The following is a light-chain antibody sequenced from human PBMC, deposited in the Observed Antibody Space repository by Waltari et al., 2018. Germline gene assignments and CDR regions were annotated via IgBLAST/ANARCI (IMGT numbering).Light chain of an antibody. J-gene: IGLJ1*01. CDR1: SSDVGGYHY. Sequence: QSALTQPPSASGSPGQSVTISCTGTSSDVGGYHYVSWYQQNPGKAPKLMIYEVSKRPSGVPDRFSGSKSGNTASLTVSGLQAEDEADYYCSSYAGSNNFVFGTGTKVTVL. CDR3: SSYAGSNNFV. CDR2: EVS. V-gene: IGLV2-8*01.